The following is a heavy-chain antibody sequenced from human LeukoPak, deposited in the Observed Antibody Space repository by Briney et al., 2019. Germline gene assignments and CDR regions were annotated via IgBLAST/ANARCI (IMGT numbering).Heavy chain of an antibody. CDR1: GYTFTRYY. J-gene: IGHJ6*02. Sequence: GASVKVSCKASGYTFTRYYMYWVRQAPGQGLECMGIINPSAGSTSYAQKFQGRVTMTRDTSTSTVYMELSSLKSDDTAVYYCARDLGILTGLAYYYYGMDVWGQGTTVTVSS. D-gene: IGHD3-9*01. CDR2: INPSAGST. V-gene: IGHV1-46*01. CDR3: ARDLGILTGLAYYYYGMDV.